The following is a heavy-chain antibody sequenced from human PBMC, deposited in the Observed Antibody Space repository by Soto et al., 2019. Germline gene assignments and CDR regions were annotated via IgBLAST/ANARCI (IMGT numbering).Heavy chain of an antibody. D-gene: IGHD2-2*01. CDR3: VKVLARGVGVPRFYFDS. J-gene: IGHJ4*02. CDR1: GFTFSNSW. Sequence: GGSLRLSCAASGFTFSNSWMHWIRQVSGKGLEWVSRINADGTSTSYADSVKGRFTISRDNAKNTLYLHVNSLRAEDTAVYYCVKVLARGVGVPRFYFDSWGQGALVTVSS. V-gene: IGHV3-74*01. CDR2: INADGTST.